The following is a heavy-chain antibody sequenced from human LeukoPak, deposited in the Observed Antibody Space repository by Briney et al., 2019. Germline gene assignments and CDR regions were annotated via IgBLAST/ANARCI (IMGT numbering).Heavy chain of an antibody. CDR3: ARHNGYYALSNFDY. D-gene: IGHD3-3*01. V-gene: IGHV1-18*01. Sequence: ASVKVSCKASGYTFTSYDINWVRQATGQGLEWMGWISAYNGNTNYAQKLQGRVTMTTDTSTSTAYMELRSLRSDDTAVYYCARHNGYYALSNFDYWGQGTLVTVSS. CDR2: ISAYNGNT. CDR1: GYTFTSYD. J-gene: IGHJ4*02.